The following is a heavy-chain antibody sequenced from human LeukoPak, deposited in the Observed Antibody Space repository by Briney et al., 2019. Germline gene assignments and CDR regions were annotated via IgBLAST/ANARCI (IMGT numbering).Heavy chain of an antibody. Sequence: ASVKVSCKASGYTFTSYGISWVRQAPGQGLEWMGWISAYNGNTNYAQKLQGRVTMTTDTSTSTAYLELSSLRSEDTAVYYCAADSRQLQPHDAFDIWGQGTMVTVSS. V-gene: IGHV1-18*01. CDR2: ISAYNGNT. J-gene: IGHJ3*02. CDR1: GYTFTSYG. CDR3: AADSRQLQPHDAFDI. D-gene: IGHD1-1*01.